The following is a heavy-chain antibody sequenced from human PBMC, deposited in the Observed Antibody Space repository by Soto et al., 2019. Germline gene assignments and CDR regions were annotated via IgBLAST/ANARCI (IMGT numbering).Heavy chain of an antibody. CDR2: ISGSGGST. Sequence: VGSLGLSCAVSGFTFSSYAMSWVRQAPGKGLEWVSAISGSGGSTYYADSVKGRFTISRDNSKNTLYLQMNSLRAEDTAVYYCAKGGSSGWYHYYHYGMDVWGQGTTVTVSS. V-gene: IGHV3-23*01. CDR3: AKGGSSGWYHYYHYGMDV. D-gene: IGHD6-19*01. J-gene: IGHJ6*02. CDR1: GFTFSSYA.